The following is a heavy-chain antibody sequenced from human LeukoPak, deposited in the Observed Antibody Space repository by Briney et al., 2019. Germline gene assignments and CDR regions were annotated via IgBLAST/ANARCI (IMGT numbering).Heavy chain of an antibody. D-gene: IGHD5-18*01. J-gene: IGHJ4*02. CDR2: INRDGSST. Sequence: GGSLRLSCAASGVLFSNYWMHCVRQAPGKGLVWVSRINRDGSSTSYADSVKGRFTISRDNAKNTLYLQMNSLRAEDTAVYYCARGGGYSYGSFDYWGQGTLVTVSS. CDR1: GVLFSNYW. V-gene: IGHV3-74*01. CDR3: ARGGGYSYGSFDY.